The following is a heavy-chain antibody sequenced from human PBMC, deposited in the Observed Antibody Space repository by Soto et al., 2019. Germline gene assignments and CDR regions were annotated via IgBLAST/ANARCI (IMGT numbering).Heavy chain of an antibody. V-gene: IGHV4-39*02. CDR3: ARDRIDGSGNYYYYGMDV. J-gene: IGHJ6*02. CDR1: GGSISSSSYY. D-gene: IGHD3-10*01. Sequence: SETLSLTCTVSGGSISSSSYYWGWIRQPPGKGLEWIGSIYYSGSTYYNPSLKSRVTISVDTSKNQFSLKLSSVTAADTAVYYCARDRIDGSGNYYYYGMDVWGQGTTVTVSS. CDR2: IYYSGST.